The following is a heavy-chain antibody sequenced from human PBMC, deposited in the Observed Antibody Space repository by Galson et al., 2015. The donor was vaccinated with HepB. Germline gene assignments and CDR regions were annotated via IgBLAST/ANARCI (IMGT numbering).Heavy chain of an antibody. CDR3: AIYKSGFGANGMDV. CDR1: GGSISSSNW. J-gene: IGHJ6*02. V-gene: IGHV4-4*02. CDR2: IYHSGST. Sequence: ETLSLTCAVSGGSISSSNWWSWDRQPPGKGLEWIGEIYHSGSTNYNPSLKSRVTISVDKSKNQFSLKLSSVTAADTAVYYCAIYKSGFGANGMDVWGQGTTVTVSS. D-gene: IGHD3-10*01.